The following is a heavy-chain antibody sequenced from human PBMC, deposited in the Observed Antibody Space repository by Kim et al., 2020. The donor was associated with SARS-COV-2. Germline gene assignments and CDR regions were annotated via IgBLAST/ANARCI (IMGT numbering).Heavy chain of an antibody. CDR2: IYSGGST. CDR3: ARDRVLEWLSNYYYYGMDV. CDR1: GFTVSSNY. J-gene: IGHJ6*02. D-gene: IGHD3-3*01. V-gene: IGHV3-53*01. Sequence: GGSLRLSCAASGFTVSSNYMSWVRQAPGKGLEWVSVIYSGGSTYYADSVKGRLTIARDNSTNTLYLQMNSLRAEDTAVYYCARDRVLEWLSNYYYYGMDVWGQGTTVTVSS.